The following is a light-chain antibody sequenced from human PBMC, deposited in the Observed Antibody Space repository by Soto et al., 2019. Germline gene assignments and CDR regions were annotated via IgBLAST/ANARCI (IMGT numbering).Light chain of an antibody. CDR1: QSVSSY. Sequence: EIVLTQSPATLSLSPGERATLSCRASQSVSSYLAWYQQKPGQAPRLLIYDASNRATGIPARFSGSGSGTDFTLTISRLEPEDVAVYYCQQRSNWPGTFGQGTKLEIK. J-gene: IGKJ2*01. CDR2: DAS. V-gene: IGKV3-11*01. CDR3: QQRSNWPGT.